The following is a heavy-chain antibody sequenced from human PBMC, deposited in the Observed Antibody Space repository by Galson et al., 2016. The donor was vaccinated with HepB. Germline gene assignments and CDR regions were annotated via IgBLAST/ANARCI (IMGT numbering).Heavy chain of an antibody. D-gene: IGHD6-19*01. V-gene: IGHV3-21*01. Sequence: SLRLSCAASGFTFSRYSMNWVRQAPGKGLEWVSCISSSSTYIYYADSVKGRFTISRDNAKNSLYLQMNSLRAEDTAEYYCVRDYSSGWFDYWGQGTLVTVSS. J-gene: IGHJ4*02. CDR1: GFTFSRYS. CDR2: ISSSSTYI. CDR3: VRDYSSGWFDY.